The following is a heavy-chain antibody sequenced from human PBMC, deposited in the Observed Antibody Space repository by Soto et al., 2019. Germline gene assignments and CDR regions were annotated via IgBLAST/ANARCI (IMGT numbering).Heavy chain of an antibody. V-gene: IGHV3-21*06. Sequence: WGSLRLSCAASGFTFTSYSMNCVRQAAWKGLEWVSSISSTTNYIYYGDSMKGRFTISRDNAKNSLYLEMNSLRAEDTAVYYCARESEDLTSNFDYWGQGTLVTVSS. CDR2: ISSTTNYI. CDR1: GFTFTSYS. J-gene: IGHJ4*02. CDR3: ARESEDLTSNFDY.